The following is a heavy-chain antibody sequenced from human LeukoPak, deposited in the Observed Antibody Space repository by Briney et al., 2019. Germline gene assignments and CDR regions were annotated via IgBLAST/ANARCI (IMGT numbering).Heavy chain of an antibody. D-gene: IGHD2/OR15-2a*01. CDR1: GFIDSSNY. Sequence: GGSLRLSCAASGFIDSSNYMSWVGPAPGRGLAWVSVIYCGGRTYYADSVRGGLTIYVDNSKNTLYLQMNSLTAEGTAGCYCAGAGSHFAAFDIWGQGTMVTVSS. CDR3: AGAGSHFAAFDI. V-gene: IGHV3-53*01. CDR2: IYCGGRT. J-gene: IGHJ3*02.